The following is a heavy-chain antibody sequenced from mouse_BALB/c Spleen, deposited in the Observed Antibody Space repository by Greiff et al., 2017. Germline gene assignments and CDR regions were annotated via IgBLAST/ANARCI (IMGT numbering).Heavy chain of an antibody. Sequence: EVMLVESGGGLVQPGGSLRLSCATSGFTFSDFYMEWVRQPPGKRLEWIAASRNKANDYTTEYSASVKGRFIVSRDTSQSILYLQMNALRAEDTAIYYCAREAYGKAWFAYWGQGTLVTVSA. CDR3: AREAYGKAWFAY. CDR1: GFTFSDFY. D-gene: IGHD2-10*02. CDR2: SRNKANDYTT. J-gene: IGHJ3*01. V-gene: IGHV7-1*02.